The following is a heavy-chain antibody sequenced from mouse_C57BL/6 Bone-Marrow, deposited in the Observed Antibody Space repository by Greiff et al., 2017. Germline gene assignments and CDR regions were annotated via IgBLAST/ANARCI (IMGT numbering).Heavy chain of an antibody. CDR1: GFSLSTSGMG. CDR2: IYWDDDK. CDR3: ARRGIPHYYGSRENAMDY. D-gene: IGHD1-1*01. V-gene: IGHV8-12*01. J-gene: IGHJ4*01. Sequence: QVTLKVSGPGILQSSQTLSLTCSFSGFSLSTSGMGVSWIRQPSGKGLEWLAHIYWDDDKRYNPSLKRRLTISKDTSRNQVFLKITSVDTADTATYYCARRGIPHYYGSRENAMDYWGQGTSVTVSS.